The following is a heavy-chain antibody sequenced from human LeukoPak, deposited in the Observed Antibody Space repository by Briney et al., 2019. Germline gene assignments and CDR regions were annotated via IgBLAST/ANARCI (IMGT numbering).Heavy chain of an antibody. CDR2: IYTSGST. Sequence: SETLSLTCTVSGGSISSYYWSWIRQPAGKGLEWIGRIYTSGSTNYNPSLKSRVTMSVDTSKNQFSLKLSSVTAADTAVYYCAREGRYSGSYYHDYWGQGTLVTVSS. D-gene: IGHD1-26*01. CDR3: AREGRYSGSYYHDY. J-gene: IGHJ4*02. V-gene: IGHV4-4*07. CDR1: GGSISSYY.